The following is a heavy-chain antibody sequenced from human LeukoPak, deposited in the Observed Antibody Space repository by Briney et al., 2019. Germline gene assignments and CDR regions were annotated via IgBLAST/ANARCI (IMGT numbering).Heavy chain of an antibody. CDR3: ATTNCSSTSCYLGY. CDR2: IYYSGST. J-gene: IGHJ4*02. Sequence: PSETLSLTCTVSGGSISSYYWSWIRLPPGKGLEWIGYIYYSGSTNYNPSLKSRVTISVDTSKNQFSLKLSSVTAADTAVYYCATTNCSSTSCYLGYWGQGTLVTVSS. D-gene: IGHD2-2*01. CDR1: GGSISSYY. V-gene: IGHV4-59*01.